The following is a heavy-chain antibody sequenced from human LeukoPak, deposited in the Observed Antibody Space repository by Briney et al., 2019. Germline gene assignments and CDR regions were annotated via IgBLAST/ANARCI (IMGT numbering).Heavy chain of an antibody. Sequence: TAVKVSCKASVFTFTSSAMQGVRPARGQRLEWIGWIVVGNGNHNYAQKFQERVTITSDMSTSTAYMELSSLRSEDTAVSYCAADSYYYDSSGYYHDFDYWGQGTLVTVSS. V-gene: IGHV1-58*02. D-gene: IGHD3-22*01. CDR2: IVVGNGNH. CDR1: VFTFTSSA. CDR3: AADSYYYDSSGYYHDFDY. J-gene: IGHJ4*02.